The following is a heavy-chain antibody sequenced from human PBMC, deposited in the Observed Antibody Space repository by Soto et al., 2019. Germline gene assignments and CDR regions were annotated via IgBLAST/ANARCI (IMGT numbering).Heavy chain of an antibody. CDR2: MNPNSGNT. CDR3: ARGWGPYYDFWSGYYFDYYYYMDV. J-gene: IGHJ6*03. D-gene: IGHD3-3*01. Sequence: ASVKVSCKASGYAFTSYDINSVRQDTGQGLEWMGWMNPNSGNTGYAQKLQGRVTMTRNTSISTAYMELSSLRSEDTAVYYCARGWGPYYDFWSGYYFDYYYYMDVWGKGTTVTSP. V-gene: IGHV1-8*01. CDR1: GYAFTSYD.